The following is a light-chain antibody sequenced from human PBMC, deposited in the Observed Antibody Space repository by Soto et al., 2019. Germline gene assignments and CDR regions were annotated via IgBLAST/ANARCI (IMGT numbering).Light chain of an antibody. V-gene: IGKV1-5*03. CDR1: QNINNG. CDR2: KAS. CDR3: LSYDSYSYT. J-gene: IGKJ2*01. Sequence: DIQMTQSPSTLSASVGDRVTITCRASQNINNGLAWYQQKPGRAPNLLIYKASILESGVPSRFSGSGSGTEFTLTISSLQPADFATYFCLSYDSYSYTFGQGTELEIK.